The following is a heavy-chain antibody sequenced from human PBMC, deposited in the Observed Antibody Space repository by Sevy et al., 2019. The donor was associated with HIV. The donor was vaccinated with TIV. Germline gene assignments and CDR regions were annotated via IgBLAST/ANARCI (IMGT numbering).Heavy chain of an antibody. CDR2: VWFDGSNE. Sequence: GGSLRLSCAASGFTFSSYWMHWVRQAPGKGLEWVAVVWFDGSNENYAASVKGRFTISRDNLKNTLYLQMNSLGAEDTAVYYCARGSHFVWSLYLDSWGQGIMVTVSS. J-gene: IGHJ4*02. D-gene: IGHD3-9*01. CDR1: GFTFSSYW. CDR3: ARGSHFVWSLYLDS. V-gene: IGHV3-33*08.